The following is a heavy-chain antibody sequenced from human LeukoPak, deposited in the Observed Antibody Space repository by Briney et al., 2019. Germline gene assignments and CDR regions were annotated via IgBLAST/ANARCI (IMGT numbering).Heavy chain of an antibody. V-gene: IGHV3-53*01. CDR3: ARGLYTTRHLNHFDY. D-gene: IGHD2-2*02. CDR1: GFTVSTKY. CDR2: IYTSGDT. Sequence: PGGSLRLSCAASGFTVSTKYMSWVRQAPGEGLEWVSTIYTSGDTYYAASVKGRFTISRDDSKNTLYLQVNSLRAEDTAVYYCARGLYTTRHLNHFDYWGQGTLVTVSS. J-gene: IGHJ4*02.